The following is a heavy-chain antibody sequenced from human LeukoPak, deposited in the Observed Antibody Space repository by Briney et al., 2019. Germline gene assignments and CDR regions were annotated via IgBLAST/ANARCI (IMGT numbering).Heavy chain of an antibody. V-gene: IGHV1-69*06. J-gene: IGHJ4*02. D-gene: IGHD5-12*01. Sequence: GASVKVSCKASGGTFSSYAISWVRQAPGQGLEWMGGIIPIFGTANYAQKFQGRVTITADKSTSTAYMELSSLRAEDTAVYYCARDYSGYESFDYWGQGTLVTVSS. CDR1: GGTFSSYA. CDR2: IIPIFGTA. CDR3: ARDYSGYESFDY.